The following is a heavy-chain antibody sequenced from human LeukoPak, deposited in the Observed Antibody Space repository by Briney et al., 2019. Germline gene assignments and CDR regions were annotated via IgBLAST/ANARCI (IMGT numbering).Heavy chain of an antibody. Sequence: GASVTVSFKAAGYAFTVYYMHWVRQAHGQGQEWVGGLIPIFGTANYPQKFQGRVTITTDESTSTDHMELSSLRSADTAVYYCARDGHCSSTSCPVLNAFDIWGQGTIVTVSS. CDR1: GYAFTVYY. CDR3: ARDGHCSSTSCPVLNAFDI. D-gene: IGHD2-2*03. CDR2: LIPIFGTA. V-gene: IGHV1-69*05. J-gene: IGHJ3*02.